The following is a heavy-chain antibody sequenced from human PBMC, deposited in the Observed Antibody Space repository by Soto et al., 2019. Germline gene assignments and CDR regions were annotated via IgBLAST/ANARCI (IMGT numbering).Heavy chain of an antibody. D-gene: IGHD5-18*01. CDR3: ARDKGPGYSYGRGTGDY. CDR1: GGTFSSYA. Sequence: SVKVSCKASGGTFSSYAISWVRQAPGQGLEWMGGIIPIFGTANYAQKFQGRVTITADESTSTAYMELSSLRSENTAVYYCARDKGPGYSYGRGTGDYWGQGTLVTVSS. CDR2: IIPIFGTA. J-gene: IGHJ4*02. V-gene: IGHV1-69*13.